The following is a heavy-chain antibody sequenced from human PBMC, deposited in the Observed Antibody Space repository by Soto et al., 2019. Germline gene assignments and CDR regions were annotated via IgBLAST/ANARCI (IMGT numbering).Heavy chain of an antibody. CDR3: AKPDYFDNSGYRVFDH. D-gene: IGHD3-22*01. J-gene: IGHJ4*02. V-gene: IGHV3-23*01. Sequence: PGGSPRLSCAASGFTFSTSSMSWVRQAPGKGLEWISSIPGSGGGALYADSVKGRFTVSRDNSKNTLYLQMNSLRAEDTAVYYCAKPDYFDNSGYRVFDHWGQGSLVTVSS. CDR1: GFTFSTSS. CDR2: IPGSGGGA.